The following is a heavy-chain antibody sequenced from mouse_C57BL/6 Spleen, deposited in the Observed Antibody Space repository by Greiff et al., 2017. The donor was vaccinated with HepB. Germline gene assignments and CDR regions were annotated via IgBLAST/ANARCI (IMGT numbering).Heavy chain of an antibody. CDR1: GFTFSSYG. CDR2: ISSGGSYT. V-gene: IGHV5-6*01. Sequence: EVQLVESGGDLVKPGGSLKLSCAASGFTFSSYGMSWVRQTPDKRLEWVATISSGGSYTYYPDSVKGRFTISRDNAKNTLYLQMSSLKSEDTAMYYCARHEGGYFDVWGTGTTVTVSS. CDR3: ARHEGGYFDV. J-gene: IGHJ1*03.